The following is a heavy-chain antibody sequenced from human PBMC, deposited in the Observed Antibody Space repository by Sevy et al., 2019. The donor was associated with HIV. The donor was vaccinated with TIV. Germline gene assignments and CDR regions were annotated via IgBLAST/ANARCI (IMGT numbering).Heavy chain of an antibody. CDR1: GFTFDDYA. Sequence: GGSLRLYCAASGFTFDDYAMHWVRQAPGKGLEWVAGISWNSGNIDYVDSVKGRFTISRNNAKRSLYLQMNSLRAEDTALYYCAKDTRKWGGGGYCTNDICSAPMDVWGRGTTVTVSS. D-gene: IGHD2-8*01. CDR3: AKDTRKWGGGGYCTNDICSAPMDV. J-gene: IGHJ6*03. CDR2: ISWNSGNI. V-gene: IGHV3-9*01.